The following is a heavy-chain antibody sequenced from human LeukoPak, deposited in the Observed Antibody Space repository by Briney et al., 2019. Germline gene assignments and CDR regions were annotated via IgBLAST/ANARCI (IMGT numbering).Heavy chain of an antibody. CDR1: SYTFTSYG. V-gene: IGHV1-18*01. J-gene: IGHJ4*02. CDR2: ISACNGNT. D-gene: IGHD6-19*01. Sequence: ASVKVSCKASSYTFTSYGISWVRQAPGQGLEWMGWISACNGNTNYAQKLQGRVTMTTDTSTSTAYMELRSLRSDDTAVYYCARESAVGSGWSHWGQGTLVTVSS. CDR3: ARESAVGSGWSH.